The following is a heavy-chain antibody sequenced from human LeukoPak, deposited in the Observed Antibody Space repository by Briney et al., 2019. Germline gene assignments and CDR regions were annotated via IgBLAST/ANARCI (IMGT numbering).Heavy chain of an antibody. CDR2: IYYSGST. Sequence: PSETLSLTCTVSGGSISSYYWSWIRQPPGKGLEWIGYIYYSGSTNYNPSLKSRATISVDTSKNQFSLKLSSVTAADTAVYYCARSFGDYFDYWGQGTLVTVSS. CDR1: GGSISSYY. D-gene: IGHD3-10*01. V-gene: IGHV4-59*01. CDR3: ARSFGDYFDY. J-gene: IGHJ4*02.